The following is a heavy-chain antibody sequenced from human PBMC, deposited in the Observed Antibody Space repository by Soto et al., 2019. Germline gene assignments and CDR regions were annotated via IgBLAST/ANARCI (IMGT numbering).Heavy chain of an antibody. CDR1: GFTFSSYG. J-gene: IGHJ6*02. CDR3: AKTYYYDSSGYLAPYYYGMDV. V-gene: IGHV3-30*18. D-gene: IGHD3-22*01. CDR2: ISYDGSNK. Sequence: WWSLRLSCSASGFTFSSYGMHWGRQAPGKGLEWVAVISYDGSNKYYADSVKGRFTISRDNSKNTLYLQMNSLRAEDTAAYYCAKTYYYDSSGYLAPYYYGMDVWGQGTTVTVSS.